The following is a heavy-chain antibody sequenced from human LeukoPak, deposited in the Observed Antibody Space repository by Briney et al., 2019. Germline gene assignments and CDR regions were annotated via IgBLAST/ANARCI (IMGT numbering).Heavy chain of an antibody. CDR1: GFAFSSYA. Sequence: GGSLRLSCTASGFAFSSYAMSWVRQAPGVGLEWVSAIDGGGGRTWRADSVRGRFTISSDNSKNTLFMQMNSLRAEDTAVYYCAKDFYDSSGSRYDYWGQGTLVTVSS. V-gene: IGHV3-23*01. J-gene: IGHJ4*02. D-gene: IGHD3-22*01. CDR2: IDGGGGRT. CDR3: AKDFYDSSGSRYDY.